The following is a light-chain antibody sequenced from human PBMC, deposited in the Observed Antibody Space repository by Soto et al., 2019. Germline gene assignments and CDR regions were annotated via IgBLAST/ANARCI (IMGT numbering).Light chain of an antibody. Sequence: QSVLTQPPSASGTPGQRVTISCSGSSSNIGNNYVYCYQQLPGTAPKLLMYSNNQRPSGVPDRFSGSKSGTSASLAISGLRAEDEGDYYCAAWDDTLSGPVYVFGTGTKVTVL. V-gene: IGLV1-47*02. CDR3: AAWDDTLSGPVYV. J-gene: IGLJ1*01. CDR1: SSNIGNNY. CDR2: SNN.